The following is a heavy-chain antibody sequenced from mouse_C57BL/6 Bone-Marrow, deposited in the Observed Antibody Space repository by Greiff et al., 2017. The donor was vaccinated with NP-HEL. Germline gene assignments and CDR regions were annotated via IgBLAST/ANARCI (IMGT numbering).Heavy chain of an antibody. V-gene: IGHV1-81*01. CDR2: IYPRSGNT. Sequence: QVQLKESGAELARPGASVKLSCKASGYTFTSYGISWVKQRTGQGLEWIGEIYPRSGNTYYNEKFKGKATLTADKSSSTAYMELRSLTSEDSAVYFCARESLCYDGSYYFDYWGQGTTLTVSS. CDR1: GYTFTSYG. J-gene: IGHJ2*01. D-gene: IGHD2-12*01. CDR3: ARESLCYDGSYYFDY.